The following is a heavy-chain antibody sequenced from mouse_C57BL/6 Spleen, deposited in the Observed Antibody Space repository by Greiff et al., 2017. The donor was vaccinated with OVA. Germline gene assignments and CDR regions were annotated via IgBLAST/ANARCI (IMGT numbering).Heavy chain of an antibody. V-gene: IGHV1-5*01. J-gene: IGHJ4*01. CDR1: GYTFTSYW. CDR2: IYPGNRDT. Sequence: VQLQQSGTVLARPGASVKMSCKTSGYTFTSYWMHWVKQRPGQGLEWIGAIYPGNRDTSYNQKFTGKAKLTAVTSASTAYMELSSLTNEDSAVYCCTRRGIYYDYAMDYWGQGTSVTVSS. D-gene: IGHD2-4*01. CDR3: TRRGIYYDYAMDY.